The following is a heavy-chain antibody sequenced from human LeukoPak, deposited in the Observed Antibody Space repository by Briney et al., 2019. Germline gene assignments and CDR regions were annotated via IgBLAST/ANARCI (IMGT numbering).Heavy chain of an antibody. D-gene: IGHD2-21*01. Sequence: GGPLRLSCAASGFTFNDHFMAWVRQSPGKGLEWVSYISSWGTIVKYADSVEGRFTLSRDNAANSLELQMHSLRVEDTALYYCARSKGASDVNLLDSWGQGTLVIVSS. V-gene: IGHV3-11*01. CDR3: ARSKGASDVNLLDS. CDR1: GFTFNDHF. J-gene: IGHJ4*02. CDR2: ISSWGTIV.